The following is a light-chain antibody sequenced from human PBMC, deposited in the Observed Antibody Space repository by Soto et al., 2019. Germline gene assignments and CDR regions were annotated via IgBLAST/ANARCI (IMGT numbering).Light chain of an antibody. V-gene: IGKV1-5*03. CDR1: QTISSW. CDR3: QHYNSYSEA. J-gene: IGKJ1*01. CDR2: KAS. Sequence: DIQMTQSPSTLSGSVGDRVTITCRASQTISSWLAWYQQKPGKAPKLLIYKASNLKSGVPSRFSGSGSGTEFTLTISSLQPDDFATYYCQHYNSYSEAFGKGTKVDIK.